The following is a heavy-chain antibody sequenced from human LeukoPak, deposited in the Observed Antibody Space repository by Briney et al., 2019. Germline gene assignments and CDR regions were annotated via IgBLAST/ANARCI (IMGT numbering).Heavy chain of an antibody. V-gene: IGHV3-74*01. Sequence: WGSLRLSCAASGFTFSSYWMHWVRQVPGKGLVWVSRIKSDGSSIYADSVKGRFTISRDNAKNTLYLQMNSLRAEDTAVYYCAREGTWSYYYDYWGQGTLVTVSS. D-gene: IGHD1-26*01. CDR2: IKSDGSS. CDR1: GFTFSSYW. J-gene: IGHJ4*02. CDR3: AREGTWSYYYDY.